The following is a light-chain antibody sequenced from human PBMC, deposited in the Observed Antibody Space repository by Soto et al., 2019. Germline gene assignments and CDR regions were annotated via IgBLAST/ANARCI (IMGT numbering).Light chain of an antibody. J-gene: IGLJ1*01. CDR2: DDS. CDR3: QVWDSSSDHLYV. CDR1: NIGSKS. V-gene: IGLV3-21*02. Sequence: SYELTQPPSVSVAPGQTARITCGGKNIGSKSVHWYQQKPGQAPVLVVYDDSDRPSGIPERFSGSNSGNTATLTISRVEAGDEADYYCQVWDSSSDHLYVFGTGTKATVL.